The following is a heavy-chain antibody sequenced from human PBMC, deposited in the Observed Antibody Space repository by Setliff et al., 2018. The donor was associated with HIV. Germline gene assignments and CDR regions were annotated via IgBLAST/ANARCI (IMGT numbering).Heavy chain of an antibody. J-gene: IGHJ3*02. CDR2: IKQDGSKA. Sequence: GGSLRLSCAASGFTFSSYWMHWVRQAPGKGLVWVADIKQDGSKAYYMDSVKGRFTISRDNPKNSLYLQMTSLRAEDTAVYYCARDDSNGNTDAFDIWGQGTTVTVSS. D-gene: IGHD5-18*01. CDR1: GFTFSSYW. V-gene: IGHV3-7*03. CDR3: ARDDSNGNTDAFDI.